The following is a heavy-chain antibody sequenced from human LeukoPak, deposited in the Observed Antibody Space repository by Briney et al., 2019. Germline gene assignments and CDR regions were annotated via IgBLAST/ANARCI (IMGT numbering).Heavy chain of an antibody. Sequence: SETLSLTCAVYGGSFSGYYWSWIRQPPGKGLEWIGEINHSGSTNYNPSLKSRVIISVDTSKNQFSLKLSSVTAADTAVYYCAREEGQQLVGYYFDYWGQGTLVTVSS. D-gene: IGHD6-13*01. CDR1: GGSFSGYY. CDR2: INHSGST. V-gene: IGHV4-34*01. CDR3: AREEGQQLVGYYFDY. J-gene: IGHJ4*02.